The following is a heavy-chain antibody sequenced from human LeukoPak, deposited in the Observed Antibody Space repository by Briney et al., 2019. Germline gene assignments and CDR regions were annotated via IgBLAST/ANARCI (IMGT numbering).Heavy chain of an antibody. CDR2: MNFNSGVT. Sequence: ASVKVSCKASGYTFTGYYLHWVRQAPGQGLEWMGWMNFNSGVTNYAQKFHGRVTMTRDTSINTAYLDLSSLTSDDTAVYYCATSSGYRTNWRAFDIWGQGTMVTVSS. D-gene: IGHD5-12*01. J-gene: IGHJ3*02. CDR3: ATSSGYRTNWRAFDI. CDR1: GYTFTGYY. V-gene: IGHV1-2*02.